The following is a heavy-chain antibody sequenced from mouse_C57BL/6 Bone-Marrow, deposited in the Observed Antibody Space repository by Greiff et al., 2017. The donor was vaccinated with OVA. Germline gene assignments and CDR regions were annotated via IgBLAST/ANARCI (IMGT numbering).Heavy chain of an antibody. D-gene: IGHD2-3*01. Sequence: VQGVESGAELVKPGASVKLSCKASGYTFTEYTIHWVKQRSGQGLEWIGWFYPGSGSIKYNEKFKDKATLTADESSSTVYMELSRLTSEDSAVYFCARHGDALYYFDYWGQGTTLTVSS. J-gene: IGHJ2*01. CDR2: FYPGSGSI. CDR3: ARHGDALYYFDY. V-gene: IGHV1-62-2*01. CDR1: GYTFTEYT.